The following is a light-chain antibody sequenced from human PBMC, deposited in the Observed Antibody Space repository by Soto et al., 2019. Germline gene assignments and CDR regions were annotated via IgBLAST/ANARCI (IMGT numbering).Light chain of an antibody. CDR2: EVS. V-gene: IGLV2-8*01. J-gene: IGLJ1*01. CDR3: SSYAGSNIEV. Sequence: QSVLPQPPSASGSPGQSVTISCTGTSSDVGGYNYVSWYQQHPGKAPKLMIYEVSKRPSGVPDRFSGSKSGNTASLTVSGLQAEDEADYYCSSYAGSNIEVFGTGTKVTVL. CDR1: SSDVGGYNY.